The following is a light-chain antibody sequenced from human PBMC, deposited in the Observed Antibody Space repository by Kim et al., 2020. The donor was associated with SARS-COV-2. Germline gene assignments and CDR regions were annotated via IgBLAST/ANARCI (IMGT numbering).Light chain of an antibody. Sequence: GQRVTISCSGNNPNIGNNYVYWYQQLPGTAPKLLIYDNNKRRSGIPDRFSGSKSGTSATLGITGLQTGDEADYYCGTWDSSLSVWVFAGGTQLTVL. CDR2: DNN. V-gene: IGLV1-51*01. CDR1: NPNIGNNY. J-gene: IGLJ3*02. CDR3: GTWDSSLSVWV.